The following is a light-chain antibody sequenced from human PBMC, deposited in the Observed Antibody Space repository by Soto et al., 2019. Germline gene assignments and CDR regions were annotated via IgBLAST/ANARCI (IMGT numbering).Light chain of an antibody. CDR2: GSS. J-gene: IGKJ4*01. Sequence: DIQMTQSPPSLSASVGDRVTITCRASQTISDYLHWYQQKPGKAPTLLIYGSSSLQTGVPPRFSGSGSGTEFTLTIGSLRPEDFGTYYCQQTYDSLVSFGGGTKVDLK. CDR1: QTISDY. CDR3: QQTYDSLVS. V-gene: IGKV1-39*01.